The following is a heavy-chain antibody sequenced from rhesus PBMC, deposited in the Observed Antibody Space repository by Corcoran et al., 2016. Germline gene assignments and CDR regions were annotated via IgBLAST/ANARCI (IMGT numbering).Heavy chain of an antibody. CDR1: GCSISDNW. CDR2: IPGSDGST. J-gene: IGHJ4*01. Sequence: QLQLQESGPGLVKPSETLSLTCAVSGCSISDNWWSWIRQTPGKGLEWIGRIPGSDGSTSYNPSFQSRVTISTDTSKNHLSLKLISVTAADTAVYYCARDRIYSGYDYWGQGVLVTVSS. V-gene: IGHV4-173*01. CDR3: ARDRIYSGYDY. D-gene: IGHD5-24*01.